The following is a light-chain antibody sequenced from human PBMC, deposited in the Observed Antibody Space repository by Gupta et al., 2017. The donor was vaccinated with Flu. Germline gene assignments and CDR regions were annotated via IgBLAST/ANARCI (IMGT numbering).Light chain of an antibody. CDR3: QVWDSSSDRSYV. J-gene: IGLJ1*01. Sequence: KTAKMTGGGNNIGGKSVNWYQQKPGQAPVLVVYDDFDRPSGIPERFSGSNSGNTATLTISRVEAGEEADYYCQVWDSSSDRSYVFGAGTKVTVL. CDR1: NIGGKS. CDR2: DDF. V-gene: IGLV3-21*03.